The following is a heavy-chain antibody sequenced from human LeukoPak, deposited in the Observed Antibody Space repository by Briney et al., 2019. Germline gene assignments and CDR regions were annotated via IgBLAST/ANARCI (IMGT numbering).Heavy chain of an antibody. Sequence: PGGSLRLPCAASGFTFSSYAMSWVRQAPGKGLEWVSAISGSGGSTYYADSVKGRFTISRDNSKNTLYLQMNSLRAEDTAVYYCAKLNGGKEYYYDSSGYYYTAYWGQGTLVTVSS. CDR1: GFTFSSYA. V-gene: IGHV3-23*01. J-gene: IGHJ4*02. CDR2: ISGSGGST. CDR3: AKLNGGKEYYYDSSGYYYTAY. D-gene: IGHD3-22*01.